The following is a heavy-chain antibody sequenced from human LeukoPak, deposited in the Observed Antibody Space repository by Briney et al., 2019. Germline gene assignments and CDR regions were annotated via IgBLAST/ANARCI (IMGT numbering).Heavy chain of an antibody. CDR1: GYTFIRYG. V-gene: IGHV1-18*01. Sequence: ASVTVSCKASGYTFIRYGISWVRQAPGQGLEWMGWIRADSGDTTYAQNLQGRVTMTTDTSTRTAYMELRSLTSDDTAVYYCARDWASGYNWFDPWGQGTLVIASS. J-gene: IGHJ5*02. D-gene: IGHD3-10*01. CDR3: ARDWASGYNWFDP. CDR2: IRADSGDT.